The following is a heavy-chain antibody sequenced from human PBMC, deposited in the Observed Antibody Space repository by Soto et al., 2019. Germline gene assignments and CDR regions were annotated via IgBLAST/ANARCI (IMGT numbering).Heavy chain of an antibody. CDR1: GYTFTSYY. Sequence: ASVKFSCKAAGYTFTSYYMHWVRQAPGQGIEWMGIINPSGGSTSYAQKFQGRVTMTRDTSTSTVYMELSSLRSEDTAVYYCARDLTTVTGPFDYWGQGALVTVPQ. V-gene: IGHV1-46*01. CDR3: ARDLTTVTGPFDY. CDR2: INPSGGST. J-gene: IGHJ4*02. D-gene: IGHD4-4*01.